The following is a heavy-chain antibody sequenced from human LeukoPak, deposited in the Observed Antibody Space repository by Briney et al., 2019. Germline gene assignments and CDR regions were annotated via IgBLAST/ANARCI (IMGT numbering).Heavy chain of an antibody. V-gene: IGHV4-61*02. J-gene: IGHJ6*03. CDR2: IYTSGST. Sequence: SETLSLTCTVSGGSISSGSYYWSWIRQPAGKGLEWIGRIYTSGSTNYNPSLKSRVTISVDTSKNQFSLKLSSMTAADTAVYYCAREPGDYYYYYYMDVWGKGTTVTVSS. D-gene: IGHD3-10*01. CDR1: GGSISSGSYY. CDR3: AREPGDYYYYYYMDV.